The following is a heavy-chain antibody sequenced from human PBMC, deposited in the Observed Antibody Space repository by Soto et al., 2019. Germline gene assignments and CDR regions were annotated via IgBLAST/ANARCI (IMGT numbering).Heavy chain of an antibody. J-gene: IGHJ6*02. V-gene: IGHV1-18*01. D-gene: IGHD3-16*01. CDR3: VMVDNYVTPTPQDV. Sequence: QVQLVQSGDEVKKPGASVKVSCKASGYIFVNYGIAWVRQAPRQGLEWMGWISPYTGNTHSASKVQGRLTMTTDTSTSTAYMDLGSLTSEDPAVYYCVMVDNYVTPTPQDVWGQGATVTVSS. CDR1: GYIFVNYG. CDR2: ISPYTGNT.